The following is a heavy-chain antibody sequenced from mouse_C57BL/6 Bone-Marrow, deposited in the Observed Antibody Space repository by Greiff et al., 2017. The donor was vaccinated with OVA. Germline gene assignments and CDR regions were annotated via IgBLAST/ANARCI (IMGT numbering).Heavy chain of an antibody. D-gene: IGHD1-1*01. CDR2: IRLKSDNYAT. Sequence: EVQRVESGGGLVQPGGSMKLSCVASGFTFSNYWMNWVRQSPEKGLEWVAQIRLKSDNYATHYAESVKGRFTISRDDSKSSVYLQMNNLRAEDTGIYYCTRYYYGSSRFDYWGQGTTLTVSS. CDR3: TRYYYGSSRFDY. J-gene: IGHJ2*01. V-gene: IGHV6-3*01. CDR1: GFTFSNYW.